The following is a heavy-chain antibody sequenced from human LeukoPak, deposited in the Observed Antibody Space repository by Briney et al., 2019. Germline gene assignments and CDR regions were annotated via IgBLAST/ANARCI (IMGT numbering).Heavy chain of an antibody. V-gene: IGHV3-7*01. CDR2: IKQDGSEK. J-gene: IGHJ5*02. D-gene: IGHD6-19*01. CDR1: GFTFSSYW. CDR3: ARAIAVAGRKTSWFDP. Sequence: PGGSLRLSCAASGFTFSSYWMSWVRQAPGKGLEWVANIKQDGSEKYYVDSVKGRFTISRDNAKNSLYLQMNSLRAEDKAVYYCARAIAVAGRKTSWFDPWGQGTLVTVSS.